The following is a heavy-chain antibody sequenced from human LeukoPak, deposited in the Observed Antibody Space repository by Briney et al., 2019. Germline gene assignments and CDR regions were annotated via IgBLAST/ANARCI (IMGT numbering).Heavy chain of an antibody. CDR2: IKQDGSEK. CDR3: ARDRGTYYYDSSSHYDAFDI. J-gene: IGHJ3*02. Sequence: QPGGSLRLSCAASGFTFSSYWMSWVRQAPGKGLEWVANIKQDGSEKYYVDSVKGRFTISRDNAKNSLYLQMNSLRAEDTAVYYCARDRGTYYYDSSSHYDAFDIWGQGTMVTVSS. D-gene: IGHD3-22*01. V-gene: IGHV3-7*01. CDR1: GFTFSSYW.